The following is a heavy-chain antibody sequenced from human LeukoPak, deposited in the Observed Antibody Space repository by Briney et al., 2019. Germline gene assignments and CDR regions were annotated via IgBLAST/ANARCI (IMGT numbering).Heavy chain of an antibody. J-gene: IGHJ3*02. CDR2: ISYDGSNK. D-gene: IGHD1-26*01. CDR3: ARGEVGATLRGNAFDI. Sequence: PGGSLRLSCAASGFTFSSYGMHWVRQAPGKGLEWVAVISYDGSNKYYADSVKGRFTISRDNAKNSLYLQMNSLRAEDTAVYYCARGEVGATLRGNAFDIWGQGTMVTVSS. CDR1: GFTFSSYG. V-gene: IGHV3-30*03.